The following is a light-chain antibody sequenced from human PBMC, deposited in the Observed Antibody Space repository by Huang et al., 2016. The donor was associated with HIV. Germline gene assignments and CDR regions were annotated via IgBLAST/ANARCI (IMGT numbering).Light chain of an antibody. CDR2: VSS. V-gene: IGKV1-39*01. CDR1: QDIGSH. Sequence: DIQMTQSPSSLSASVGDRVTLTCRTSQDIGSHLNWYQQRPGRAPKLLIYVSSTLQSRVPARVSGGGSGTDFTLTSSNLQPEDFATYYCQHSYVSLGYTFGQGTKLEI. CDR3: QHSYVSLGYT. J-gene: IGKJ2*01.